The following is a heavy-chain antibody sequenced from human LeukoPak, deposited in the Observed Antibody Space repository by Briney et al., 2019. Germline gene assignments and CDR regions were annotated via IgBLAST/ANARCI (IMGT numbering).Heavy chain of an antibody. CDR1: GGSISSYY. CDR2: IYYSGSA. J-gene: IGHJ4*02. V-gene: IGHV4-59*01. D-gene: IGHD5-18*01. Sequence: SETLSLTCTVSGGSISSYYWSWIRQPPGKGLEWIGYIYYSGSANYNPSLKSRVTISVDTSKNQFSLKLSSVTAADTAVHYCARGDTAMVTLFDYWGQGTLVTVSS. CDR3: ARGDTAMVTLFDY.